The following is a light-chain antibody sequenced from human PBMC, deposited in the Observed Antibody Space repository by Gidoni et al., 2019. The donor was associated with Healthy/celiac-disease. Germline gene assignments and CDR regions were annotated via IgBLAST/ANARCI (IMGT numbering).Light chain of an antibody. CDR2: DAS. CDR1: QTISSY. Sequence: DIQMTQSPSSLSASVGDRVTITCRASQTISSYLNWYQQKPGKAPKLLIYDASSLQSGVPSRFSGSGSGTDFTLTISSLQPEDFATYYCQQSESTLFTFGPGTKVEIK. V-gene: IGKV1-39*01. J-gene: IGKJ3*01. CDR3: QQSESTLFT.